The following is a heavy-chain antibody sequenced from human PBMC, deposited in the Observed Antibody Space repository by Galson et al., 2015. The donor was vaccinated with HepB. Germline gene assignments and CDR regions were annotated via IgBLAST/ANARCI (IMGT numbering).Heavy chain of an antibody. CDR1: GFSFSDYS. CDR3: ARVGSSDWYLPPDY. J-gene: IGHJ4*02. V-gene: IGHV3-48*01. D-gene: IGHD6-19*01. Sequence: SLRLSCAASGFSFSDYSMNWVRQAPGKGLEWVSYISSGSSTIYYADSVKGRFTISRDNAKNSLYLQMNSLRAEDTAVYYCARVGSSDWYLPPDYWGQGTLVTVSS. CDR2: ISSGSSTI.